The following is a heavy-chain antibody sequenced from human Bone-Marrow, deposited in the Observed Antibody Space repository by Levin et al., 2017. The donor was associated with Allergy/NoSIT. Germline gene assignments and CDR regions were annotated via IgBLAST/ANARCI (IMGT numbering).Heavy chain of an antibody. CDR1: GGSINRGDFY. Sequence: HSQTLSLTCTVSGGSINRGDFYWSWVRQAPGKGLEWIGNIYQSGTTNYNSSLKSRLSISIDTSNNQFSLSLTSVTAADTAVYYCAREQWNDDFWSGHGWFDPWGQGILVSVAS. D-gene: IGHD3-3*01. CDR2: IYQSGTT. CDR3: AREQWNDDFWSGHGWFDP. J-gene: IGHJ5*02. V-gene: IGHV4-30-4*01.